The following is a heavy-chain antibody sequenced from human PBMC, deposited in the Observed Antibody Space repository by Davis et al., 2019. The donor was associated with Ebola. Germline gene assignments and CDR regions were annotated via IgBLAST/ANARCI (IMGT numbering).Heavy chain of an antibody. V-gene: IGHV4-34*12. CDR2: IIGGGGTT. CDR1: GGSFWGYF. J-gene: IGHJ5*01. D-gene: IGHD1-1*01. CDR3: ARTTLNSVSDSGLGYNHIDS. Sequence: MPSETLSLTCGVYGGSFWGYFWTWIRQSPGEGLEWLGEIIGGGGTTNYNPSLKNRVTISLDTSKNQFSLNLKFVTAADTAVYYCARTTLNSVSDSGLGYNHIDSWGQGTLVTVSS.